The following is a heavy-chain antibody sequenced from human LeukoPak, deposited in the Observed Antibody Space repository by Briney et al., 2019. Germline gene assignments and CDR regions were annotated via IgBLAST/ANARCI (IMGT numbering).Heavy chain of an antibody. CDR2: INAGNGNT. CDR1: GYTFTSYA. CDR3: ARDMRSYRAFDI. D-gene: IGHD1-26*01. V-gene: IGHV1-3*01. J-gene: IGHJ3*02. Sequence: ASVKVSCKASGYTFTSYAMHWVRQAPGQRLEWMGWINAGNGNTKYSQKFQGRVTITADESTSTAYMELSSLRAEDTAVYYCARDMRSYRAFDIWGQGTMVTVSS.